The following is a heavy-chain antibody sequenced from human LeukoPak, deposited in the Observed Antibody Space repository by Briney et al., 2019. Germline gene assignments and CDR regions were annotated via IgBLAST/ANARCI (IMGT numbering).Heavy chain of an antibody. CDR1: GLTVSDNF. V-gene: IGHV3-66*01. CDR3: ARDRIEGATSDFDY. J-gene: IGHJ4*02. D-gene: IGHD2-21*01. Sequence: GGSLRLSCAASGLTVSDNFMSWVRQAPGKGLEWVSVLYRGGNTYYADSVRGRFTISRDNSKNMVYPQMNSLTAEDTAVYYCARDRIEGATSDFDYWGQGTLVTVSS. CDR2: LYRGGNT.